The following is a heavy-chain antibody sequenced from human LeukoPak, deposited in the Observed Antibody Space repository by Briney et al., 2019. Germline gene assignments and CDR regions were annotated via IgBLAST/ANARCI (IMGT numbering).Heavy chain of an antibody. CDR2: VTSDSSRI. V-gene: IGHV3-21*01. J-gene: IGHJ4*02. Sequence: PGGSLRLSCAGSGFAFSRYTMNWVRQAPGKGLEWVSSVTSDSSRIYHADSVKGRFTISRDNAKNSLYLQMNSLRAEDTAVYYCARVYYGSGTYSDYWGQGTLVTVSS. CDR3: ARVYYGSGTYSDY. CDR1: GFAFSRYT. D-gene: IGHD3-10*01.